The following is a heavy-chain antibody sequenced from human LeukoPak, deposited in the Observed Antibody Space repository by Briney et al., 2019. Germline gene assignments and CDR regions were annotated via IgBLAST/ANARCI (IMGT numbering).Heavy chain of an antibody. CDR1: GGSISSSSYY. D-gene: IGHD1-26*01. J-gene: IGHJ4*02. Sequence: SETLSLTCTVSGGSISSSSYYWGWIRQPPGKGLEWIGSIYYSGSTYYNPSLKSRVTISVDTSKNQFSLKLSSVTAADTAVYYCIWDSGTLDYWGQGTLVTVSS. CDR2: IYYSGST. V-gene: IGHV4-39*01. CDR3: IWDSGTLDY.